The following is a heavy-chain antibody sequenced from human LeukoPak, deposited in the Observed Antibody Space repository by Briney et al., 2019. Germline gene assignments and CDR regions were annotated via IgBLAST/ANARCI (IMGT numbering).Heavy chain of an antibody. J-gene: IGHJ6*02. D-gene: IGHD1-26*01. CDR2: ISSSSSYI. V-gene: IGHV3-21*04. CDR3: ARDGRYYYYGMDV. CDR1: GFTVSSNH. Sequence: PGGSLRLSCAASGFTVSSNHMNWVRQAPGKGLEWVSSISSSSSYIYYADSVKGRFTISRDNAKNSLYLQMNSLRAEDTAVYYCARDGRYYYYGMDVWGQGTTVTVSS.